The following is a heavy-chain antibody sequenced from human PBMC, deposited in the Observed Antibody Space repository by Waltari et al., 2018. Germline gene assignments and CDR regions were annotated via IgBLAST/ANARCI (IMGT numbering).Heavy chain of an antibody. J-gene: IGHJ4*02. CDR2: ISASGST. CDR3: ARHGPRIAAAGTGYFDY. D-gene: IGHD6-13*01. Sequence: QLQLQESGPGLVKPSETLSLTCTVAGGSISSSSYYWGWLRQPPGKGLEWPGSISASGSTYYNPSLKSRVTISVDTSKNQFSLKLSSVTAADTAVYYCARHGPRIAAAGTGYFDYWGQGTLVTVSS. CDR1: GGSISSSSYY. V-gene: IGHV4-39*01.